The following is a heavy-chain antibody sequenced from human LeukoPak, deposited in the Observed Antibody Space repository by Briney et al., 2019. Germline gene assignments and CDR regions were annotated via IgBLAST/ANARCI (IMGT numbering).Heavy chain of an antibody. CDR2: ISAYDGNT. V-gene: IGHV1-18*01. Sequence: ASVKVSCKASGYTFTSYGISWVRQAPRQGLEWMGWISAYDGNTNYAQKLQGRVTMTTDTSTSTAYMELRSLRSDDTAVYYCARIAAAGRFDPWGQGTLVTVSS. J-gene: IGHJ5*02. D-gene: IGHD6-13*01. CDR3: ARIAAAGRFDP. CDR1: GYTFTSYG.